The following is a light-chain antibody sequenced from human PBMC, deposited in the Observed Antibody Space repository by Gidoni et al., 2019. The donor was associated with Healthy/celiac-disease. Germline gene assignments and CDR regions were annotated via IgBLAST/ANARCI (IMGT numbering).Light chain of an antibody. CDR1: QSVSSN. CDR2: DAS. Sequence: ELVLTQSPATLSLSPGERATLSCRASQSVSSNLGWYQQKPGQAPRLLIYDASNRATGIPARFSGSGSGTDFTLTISSLEPEDFAVYYCQQRGNWPRTFGQGTKVEIK. J-gene: IGKJ1*01. V-gene: IGKV3-11*01. CDR3: QQRGNWPRT.